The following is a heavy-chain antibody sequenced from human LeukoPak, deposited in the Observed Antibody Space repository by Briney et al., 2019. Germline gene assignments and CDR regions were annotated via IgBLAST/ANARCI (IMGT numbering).Heavy chain of an antibody. CDR2: INPNSGDT. D-gene: IGHD1-26*01. J-gene: IGHJ4*02. Sequence: ASVKVSCKPSGYTFTGYYMLWVRQAPGQGLEWMGRINPNSGDTNYAQKFQGRVTMTRDTSISTAYMELSRLTSDDTAVYYCARDSGRFKNPIDYWGQGTLVTVSS. CDR3: ARDSGRFKNPIDY. V-gene: IGHV1-2*06. CDR1: GYTFTGYY.